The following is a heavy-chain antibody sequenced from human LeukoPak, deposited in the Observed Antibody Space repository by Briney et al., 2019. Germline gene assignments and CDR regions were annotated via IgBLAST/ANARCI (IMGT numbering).Heavy chain of an antibody. Sequence: PSETLSLTCAVYGASFSGYYWSWLRQPPGKGLEWIGEIFHSGSTNYNPSLKSRVTISVDTSKNHFSLKLSSATAADTAVYHCARHARVATHTNHLDYWGQGTLVTVSS. V-gene: IGHV4-34*12. J-gene: IGHJ4*02. D-gene: IGHD2-8*01. CDR1: GASFSGYY. CDR2: IFHSGST. CDR3: ARHARVATHTNHLDY.